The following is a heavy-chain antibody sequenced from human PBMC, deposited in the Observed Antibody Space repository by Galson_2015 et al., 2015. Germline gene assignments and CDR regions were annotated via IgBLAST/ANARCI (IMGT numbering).Heavy chain of an antibody. CDR1: GFSLSTSGVS. Sequence: PALVKPTQTLTLTCTFSGFSLSTSGVSVGWIRQPPGKALEWLALIYWDDDKRYSPSLKSRLTITKDTSKNQVVLTMTNMDPVDTATYYCAHQYFRVNYGGNSGYFDYWGREPWSPSPQ. V-gene: IGHV2-5*02. CDR3: AHQYFRVNYGGNSGYFDY. CDR2: IYWDDDK. J-gene: IGHJ4*02. D-gene: IGHD4-23*01.